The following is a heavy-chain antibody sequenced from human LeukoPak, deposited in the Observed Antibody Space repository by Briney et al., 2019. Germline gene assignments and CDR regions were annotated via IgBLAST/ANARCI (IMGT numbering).Heavy chain of an antibody. V-gene: IGHV1-46*01. CDR2: INPSGGST. CDR3: ARDGRYNLNYADY. J-gene: IGHJ4*02. CDR1: GYTFTSYY. D-gene: IGHD1-14*01. Sequence: ASVSVSCTASGYTFTSYYMHWVRQAPGQGLEWMGIINPSGGSTSYAQKIQGRVTLTRDTSTSTVYMELRSLRSDDTAVYYCARDGRYNLNYADYWGQGTLDSVSS.